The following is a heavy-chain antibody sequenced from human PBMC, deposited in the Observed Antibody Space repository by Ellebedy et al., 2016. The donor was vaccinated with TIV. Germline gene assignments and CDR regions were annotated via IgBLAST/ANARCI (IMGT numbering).Heavy chain of an antibody. CDR3: ARPNPDALYQAAFDY. CDR2: ITTYNGNT. V-gene: IGHV1-18*04. Sequence: AASVKVSCKASGYTFTNYGINWVRQAHGQGLEWMGWITTYNGNTNYAPKFQDRPTMTTDTSTNTAYMELKSLRSDDTAVYYCARPNPDALYQAAFDYWGQGTLVTVSS. J-gene: IGHJ4*02. CDR1: GYTFTNYG. D-gene: IGHD2-2*01.